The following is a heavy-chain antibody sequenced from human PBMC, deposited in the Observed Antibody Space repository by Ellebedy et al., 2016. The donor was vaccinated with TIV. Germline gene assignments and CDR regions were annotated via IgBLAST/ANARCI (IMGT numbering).Heavy chain of an antibody. CDR2: ISYDGSKK. CDR1: EFTFSSYG. V-gene: IGHV3-30*18. Sequence: GESLKISXAASEFTFSSYGMHWVRQAPGKGLEWVAVISYDGSKKSYADSVKGRFTISRDNSKNTLYLQMNSLRAEDTAVYYCAKDLRQRLPEIAFDIWGQGTMVTVSS. CDR3: AKDLRQRLPEIAFDI. D-gene: IGHD6-25*01. J-gene: IGHJ3*02.